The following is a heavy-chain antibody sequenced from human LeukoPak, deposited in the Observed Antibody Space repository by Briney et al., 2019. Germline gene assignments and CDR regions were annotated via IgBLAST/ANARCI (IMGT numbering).Heavy chain of an antibody. Sequence: PGGSLRLSCAASGFTFSSYYSMNWVRQAPGKGLEWVSGISSGSNFIYYAESVQGRFTISRDNAQNSLYLQMNSLSVGDTAVYYCARGACGGDCYGNWFDAWGQGTVVTVSS. CDR1: GFTFSSYYS. CDR3: ARGACGGDCYGNWFDA. D-gene: IGHD2-21*02. J-gene: IGHJ5*02. V-gene: IGHV3-21*01. CDR2: ISSGSNFI.